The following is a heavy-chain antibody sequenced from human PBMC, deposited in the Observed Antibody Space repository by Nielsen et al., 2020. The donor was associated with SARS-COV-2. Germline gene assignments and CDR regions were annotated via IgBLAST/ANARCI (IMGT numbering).Heavy chain of an antibody. CDR3: ARDYCSSASCYDFFDH. Sequence: VSVKVSCKASGYSFTSYGISWVRQARGQGPEWMGWMSAYNGKTKYAQNFQGRVTMTTDTATSTAYMELRSLRSDDSAVYYCARDYCSSASCYDFFDHWGQGTLVTVSS. D-gene: IGHD2-2*01. J-gene: IGHJ4*02. CDR1: GYSFTSYG. CDR2: MSAYNGKT. V-gene: IGHV1-18*01.